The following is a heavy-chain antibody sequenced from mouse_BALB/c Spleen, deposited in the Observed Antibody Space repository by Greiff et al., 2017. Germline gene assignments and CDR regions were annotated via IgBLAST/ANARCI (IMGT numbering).Heavy chain of an antibody. Sequence: VKLQESGPELVKPGASVKISCKASGYAFSSSWMNWVKQRPGQGLEWIGRIYPGDGDTNYNGKFKGKATLTADKSSSTAYMQLSSLTSVDSAVYFCARWNYYGSSLYAMDYWGQGTSVTVSS. CDR1: GYAFSSSW. CDR2: IYPGDGDT. J-gene: IGHJ4*01. V-gene: IGHV1-82*01. D-gene: IGHD1-1*01. CDR3: ARWNYYGSSLYAMDY.